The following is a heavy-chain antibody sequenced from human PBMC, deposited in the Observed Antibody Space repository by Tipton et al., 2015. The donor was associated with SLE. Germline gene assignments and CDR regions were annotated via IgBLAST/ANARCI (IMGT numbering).Heavy chain of an antibody. V-gene: IGHV4-59*08. J-gene: IGHJ4*02. Sequence: TLSLTCTVSGGSISSYYWSSIRQPPGKGLEWIGYIYYSGSTNYNPSLKSRVTISVDTSKNQFSLKLSSVTAADTAVYYCARQAAAGFHFDYWGQGTLVTVSS. D-gene: IGHD6-13*01. CDR1: GGSISSYY. CDR2: IYYSGST. CDR3: ARQAAAGFHFDY.